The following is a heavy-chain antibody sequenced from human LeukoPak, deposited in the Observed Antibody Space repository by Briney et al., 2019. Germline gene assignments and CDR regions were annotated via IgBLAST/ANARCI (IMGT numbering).Heavy chain of an antibody. Sequence: SETLSLTCTVSGGSISSYYWSWIRQPPGKGLEWIGYIYYSGSTNYNPSLKSRVTISVDTSKNQFSLKLSSVTAADTAVYYCARDSEYYDYVWGSYRHYFDYWGQGTLVTVSS. CDR1: GGSISSYY. J-gene: IGHJ4*02. V-gene: IGHV4-59*01. D-gene: IGHD3-16*02. CDR3: ARDSEYYDYVWGSYRHYFDY. CDR2: IYYSGST.